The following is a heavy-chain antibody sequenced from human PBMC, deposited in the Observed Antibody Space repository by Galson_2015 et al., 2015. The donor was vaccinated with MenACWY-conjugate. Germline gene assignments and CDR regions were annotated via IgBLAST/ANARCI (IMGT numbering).Heavy chain of an antibody. CDR1: GFTVSRYW. V-gene: IGHV3-74*01. CDR3: ARGGSGSLRLGY. D-gene: IGHD2-15*01. CDR2: INSDGTGT. Sequence: SLRLSCAASGFTVSRYWMHWVRHAPGKGLVWVSDINSDGTGTNYADSVKGRFTISGDNAKNTVYLQMNSLRAEDTAVYFCARGGSGSLRLGYWGQGTLATVSS. J-gene: IGHJ4*02.